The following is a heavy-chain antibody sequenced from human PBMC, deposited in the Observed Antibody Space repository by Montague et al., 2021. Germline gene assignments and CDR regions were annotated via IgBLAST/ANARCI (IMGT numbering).Heavy chain of an antibody. CDR3: VSVGE. J-gene: IGHJ4*02. V-gene: IGHV3-7*01. Sequence: SRRLSCAASGFTFSNSWMNWVRQAPGKGLEWVANINPDGSAKRHVDSVQGRFTISRDNAKNSLHLQMNSLRAEDTAVYYCVSVGEWGQGTLVTVSS. CDR2: INPDGSAK. CDR1: GFTFSNSW. D-gene: IGHD2-21*01.